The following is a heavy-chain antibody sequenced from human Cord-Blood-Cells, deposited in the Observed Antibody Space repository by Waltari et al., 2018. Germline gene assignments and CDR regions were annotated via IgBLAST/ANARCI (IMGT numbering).Heavy chain of an antibody. V-gene: IGHV4-34*01. CDR2: INHSGST. CDR1: GGSFSGYY. CDR3: AMTVTTTDAFDI. J-gene: IGHJ3*02. D-gene: IGHD4-17*01. Sequence: QVQLQQWGAGLLKHSETLSLTCAVYGGSFSGYYWSWIRQPPGKGLEWIGEINHSGSTNYNPSLKSRVTISVDTSKNQFSLKLSSVTAADTAVYYCAMTVTTTDAFDIWGQGTMVTVSS.